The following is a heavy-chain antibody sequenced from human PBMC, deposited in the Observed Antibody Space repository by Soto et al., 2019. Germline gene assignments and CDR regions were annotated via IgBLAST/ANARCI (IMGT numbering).Heavy chain of an antibody. Sequence: SETLSLTCTVSGGSVSSGSYYWSWIRQPPGKGLEWIGYIYYSGSTNYNPSLKSRVTISVDTSKNQFSLKLSSVTAADTAVYYCARDHWLVVTPYGMDVWGQGTTVTVSS. J-gene: IGHJ6*02. CDR2: IYYSGST. CDR3: ARDHWLVVTPYGMDV. V-gene: IGHV4-61*01. CDR1: GGSVSSGSYY. D-gene: IGHD2-21*02.